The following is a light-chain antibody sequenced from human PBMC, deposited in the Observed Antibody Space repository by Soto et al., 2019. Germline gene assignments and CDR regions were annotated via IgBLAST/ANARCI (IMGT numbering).Light chain of an antibody. CDR1: ESVSSN. J-gene: IGKJ1*01. Sequence: EIVMTQSPATLSVSPGERATLSCRASESVSSNLAWYQQKSGQAPRLLIYGASTRATGIPARFSGSGSGTEFTLTISSLQSEDFAVFYCPQYDTWPRTFGQGTEVEIK. CDR2: GAS. CDR3: PQYDTWPRT. V-gene: IGKV3D-15*01.